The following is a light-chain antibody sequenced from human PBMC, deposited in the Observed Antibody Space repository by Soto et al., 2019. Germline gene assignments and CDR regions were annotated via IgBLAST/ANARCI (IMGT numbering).Light chain of an antibody. V-gene: IGKV3-15*01. CDR1: QSVRSN. CDR2: GAS. Sequence: EIVMTQSPAALSMSPKERATLSCRASQSVRSNLAWYQQRPGQAPRLLIYGASTRATGIPARFSGSGSGTEFTLTICSLHSEDFGVYYCQQYNNWPRTFGQGTKV. CDR3: QQYNNWPRT. J-gene: IGKJ1*01.